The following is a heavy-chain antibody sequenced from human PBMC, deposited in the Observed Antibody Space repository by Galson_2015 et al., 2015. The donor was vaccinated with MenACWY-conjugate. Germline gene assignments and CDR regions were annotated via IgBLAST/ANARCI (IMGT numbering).Heavy chain of an antibody. J-gene: IGHJ4*02. D-gene: IGHD2-2*01. V-gene: IGHV4-59*11. CDR3: AKYYCTTTNCYYFDS. CDR1: RGSISGHF. Sequence: SETLSLTCPVSRGSISGHFWSWIRQPPGEGLEWIGYMSSSGNSNYNPSLKSRVAISVDTSKNQFSLRLSSVTAADTAVYYCAKYYCTTTNCYYFDSWGQGTLVTVSS. CDR2: MSSSGNS.